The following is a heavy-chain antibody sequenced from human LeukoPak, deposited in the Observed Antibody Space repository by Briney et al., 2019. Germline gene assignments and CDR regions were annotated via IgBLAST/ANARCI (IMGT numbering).Heavy chain of an antibody. CDR3: ARETIYGSGSYYRGAFDI. D-gene: IGHD3-10*01. CDR1: GVSISRSNW. J-gene: IGHJ3*02. Sequence: TSDNLSLTCAVSGVSISRSNWWSWVRQTPGKELEWIGEIYHSGSTNYNPSLKSRVTISVDKSKNQFSLKLSSVTAADTAVYYCARETIYGSGSYYRGAFDIWGQGTMVTVSS. V-gene: IGHV4-4*02. CDR2: IYHSGST.